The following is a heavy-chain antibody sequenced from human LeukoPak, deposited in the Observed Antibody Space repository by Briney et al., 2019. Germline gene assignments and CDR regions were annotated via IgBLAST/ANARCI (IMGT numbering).Heavy chain of an antibody. CDR3: ARDRITMVRGVKGDYMDV. V-gene: IGHV4-61*02. Sequence: SETLSLTCTVSGGSISSGSYYWSWIRQPAGKGLEWIGRIYTSGSTNYNPSLKSRVTISVDTSKNQFSLKLSSVTAADTAVYYCARDRITMVRGVKGDYMDVWGKGTTVTISS. CDR1: GGSISSGSYY. CDR2: IYTSGST. D-gene: IGHD3-10*01. J-gene: IGHJ6*03.